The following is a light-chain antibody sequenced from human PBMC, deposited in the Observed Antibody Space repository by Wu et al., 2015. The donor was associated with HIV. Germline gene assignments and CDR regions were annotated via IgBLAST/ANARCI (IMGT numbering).Light chain of an antibody. CDR1: QSVNNN. J-gene: IGKJ2*03. CDR3: QQYESWPPYX. CDR2: DAS. V-gene: IGKV3-15*01. Sequence: EIVMTLSPATLSVSPGERATLSCRASQSVNNNLAWYQHKPGQAPRLLIYDASSRPSDIPDRFSGSGSGTEFTLTISSLQSEDFAVYYCQQYESWPPYXFGQGPSWRSN.